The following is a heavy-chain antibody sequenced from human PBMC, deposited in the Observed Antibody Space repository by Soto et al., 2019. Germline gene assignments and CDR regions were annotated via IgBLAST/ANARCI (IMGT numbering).Heavy chain of an antibody. CDR1: GLTFSNYA. CDR3: AKDNGSWLYYAMDV. CDR2: ISANGAAT. D-gene: IGHD2-8*01. V-gene: IGHV3-23*01. Sequence: GGSLRLSCTVSGLTFSNYAMSWVRQAPGWGLEWVSLISANGAATEYADSVKGRFTVSRDNSKNTLYLQLNSLRVEDTALYYCAKDNGSWLYYAMDVWGQGTTLTVSS. J-gene: IGHJ6*02.